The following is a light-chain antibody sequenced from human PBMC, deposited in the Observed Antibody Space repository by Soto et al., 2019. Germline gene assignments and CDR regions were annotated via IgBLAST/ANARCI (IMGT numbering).Light chain of an antibody. CDR3: SSYTSSSTRV. CDR1: SSDVGGYHY. Sequence: QSALTQPASVSGSPGQSITISCTGTSSDVGGYHYVSGYQQHPGKAPKLMIYEVSNRTSGVSNRFSGSKSGNTASLTISGLQAEDEADYYCSSYTSSSTRVFGGGTKLTVL. V-gene: IGLV2-14*01. CDR2: EVS. J-gene: IGLJ3*02.